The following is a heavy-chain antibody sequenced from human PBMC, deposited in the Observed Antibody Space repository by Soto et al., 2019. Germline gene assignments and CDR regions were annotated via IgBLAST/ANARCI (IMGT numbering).Heavy chain of an antibody. CDR1: GFTFSSYG. J-gene: IGHJ4*02. V-gene: IGHV3-33*01. Sequence: ESGGGVVQPGRSLRLSCAASGFTFSSYGMHWVRQAPGKGLEWVAVIWYDGSNKYYADSVKGRFTISRDNSKNTLYLQMNSLRVEDTAVYYGARDRYSSGWYDLDYWGQGTLVTVSS. D-gene: IGHD6-19*01. CDR3: ARDRYSSGWYDLDY. CDR2: IWYDGSNK.